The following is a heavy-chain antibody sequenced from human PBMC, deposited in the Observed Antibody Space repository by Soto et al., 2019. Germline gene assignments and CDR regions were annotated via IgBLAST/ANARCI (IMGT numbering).Heavy chain of an antibody. CDR2: IYYSGST. J-gene: IGHJ4*02. CDR1: GGSVSSGGYY. D-gene: IGHD3-10*01. V-gene: IGHV4-61*08. Sequence: QVRLQESGPGLVKPSETLSLTCSVSGGSVSSGGYYWSWIRQPPGKGLEWIGCIYYSGSTDYNPSLKSRVTMSLDKSKNQFSLKLNSVTAADTAVYFCARAGSYRYFDYWGQGTLVTVSS. CDR3: ARAGSYRYFDY.